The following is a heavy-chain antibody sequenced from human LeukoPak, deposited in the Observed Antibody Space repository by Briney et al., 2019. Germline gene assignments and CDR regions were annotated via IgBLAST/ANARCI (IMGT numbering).Heavy chain of an antibody. V-gene: IGHV4-39*02. CDR3: AREVGSGSYDTLFGY. Sequence: SEALSLTCTVSGGSISSSSYYWGWIRQPPGKGLEWIGSIYYSGSTYYNPSLKSRVTISVDTSKNQFSLKLSSVTAADTAVYYCAREVGSGSYDTLFGYWGQGTLVTVSS. CDR1: GGSISSSSYY. D-gene: IGHD1-26*01. CDR2: IYYSGST. J-gene: IGHJ4*02.